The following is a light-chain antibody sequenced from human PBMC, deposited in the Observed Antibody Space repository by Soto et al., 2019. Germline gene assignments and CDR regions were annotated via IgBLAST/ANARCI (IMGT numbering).Light chain of an antibody. J-gene: IGLJ1*01. V-gene: IGLV2-14*01. Sequence: QSVLTQPASVSGSPGQSITISCTGTSSDVGDCDYVSWYQHHPGKAPKLMIYEVSNRPSGVSNRFSASKSGNTASLTISGLQTEDEADYYCSSYTSSSTLLFGAGTKVTVL. CDR3: SSYTSSSTLL. CDR2: EVS. CDR1: SSDVGDCDY.